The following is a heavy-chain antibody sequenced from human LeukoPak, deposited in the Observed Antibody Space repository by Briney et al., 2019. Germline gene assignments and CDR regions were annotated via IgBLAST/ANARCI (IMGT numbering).Heavy chain of an antibody. Sequence: GGSLRLSCAASGFTFDDYAMHWVRQAPGKGLEWVSGISWNSGSIGHADSVKGRFTISRDNAKNSLYLQMNSLRAEDTALYYCARDYGDYWGQGTLVTVSS. V-gene: IGHV3-9*01. J-gene: IGHJ4*02. CDR2: ISWNSGSI. CDR1: GFTFDDYA. CDR3: ARDYGDY.